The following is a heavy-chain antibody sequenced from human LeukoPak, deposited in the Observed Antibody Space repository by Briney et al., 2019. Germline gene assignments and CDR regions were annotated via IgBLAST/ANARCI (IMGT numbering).Heavy chain of an antibody. D-gene: IGHD3-16*02. CDR1: GGSISSSSYY. Sequence: PSETLSLTRTVSGGSISSSSYYWGWIRQPPGKGLEWIGSIYYSGSTYYNPSLKSRVTISVDTSKNQFSLKLSSVTAADTAVYYCARDYDYVWGSYRGDAFDIWGQGTMVTVSS. CDR2: IYYSGST. J-gene: IGHJ3*02. CDR3: ARDYDYVWGSYRGDAFDI. V-gene: IGHV4-39*07.